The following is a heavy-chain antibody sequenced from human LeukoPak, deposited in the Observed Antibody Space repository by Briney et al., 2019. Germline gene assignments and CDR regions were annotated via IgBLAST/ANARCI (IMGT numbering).Heavy chain of an antibody. J-gene: IGHJ6*03. D-gene: IGHD2-15*01. CDR2: ISYSGST. CDR3: ARSVEGYCSGGSCYSYSYYMDV. V-gene: IGHV4-30-4*07. CDR1: GGSISSGGYS. Sequence: SQTLSLTCAVSGGSISSGGYSWNWIRQPPGKGLEWIGYISYSGSTYYNPSLKSRVTISVDTSKNQFSLKLSSVTAADTAVYYCARSVEGYCSGGSCYSYSYYMDVWGKGTTVTVSS.